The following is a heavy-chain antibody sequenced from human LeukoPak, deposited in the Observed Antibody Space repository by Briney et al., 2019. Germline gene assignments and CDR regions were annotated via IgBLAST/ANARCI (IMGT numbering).Heavy chain of an antibody. D-gene: IGHD1-26*01. CDR2: IFPGGST. CDR3: ARGPYSGSNFDY. J-gene: IGHJ4*02. Sequence: KTSETLSLTCTVSGAPISSYYWSWIRQPAGKGLEWVGRIFPGGSTNYNPSLKSRVTMSVDTSKNQYSLKLSSVTAADTAVYYCARGPYSGSNFDYWGQGNLVTVSS. V-gene: IGHV4-4*07. CDR1: GAPISSYY.